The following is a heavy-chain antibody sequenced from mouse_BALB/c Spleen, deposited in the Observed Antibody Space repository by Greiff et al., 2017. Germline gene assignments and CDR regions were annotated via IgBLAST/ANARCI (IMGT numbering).Heavy chain of an antibody. CDR1: GYSITSGYY. Sequence: EVHLVESGPGLVKPSQSLSLTCSVTGYSITSGYYWNWIRQFPGNKLEWMGYISYDGSNNYNPSLKNRISITRDTSKNQFFLKLNSVTTEDTATYYCARAKGYDGYLFDYWGQGTTLTVSS. J-gene: IGHJ2*01. CDR2: ISYDGSN. V-gene: IGHV3-6*02. CDR3: ARAKGYDGYLFDY. D-gene: IGHD2-3*01.